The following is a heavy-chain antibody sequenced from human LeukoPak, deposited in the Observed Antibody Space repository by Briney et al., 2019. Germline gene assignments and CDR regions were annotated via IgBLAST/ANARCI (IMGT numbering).Heavy chain of an antibody. J-gene: IGHJ3*02. CDR1: GGSISSYY. CDR3: ARVRDSSGSYAFDI. V-gene: IGHV4-59*01. D-gene: IGHD1-26*01. CDR2: IYYSGST. Sequence: PSETLSLTCTVSGGSISSYYWSWIRQPPRKGLEWIGYIYYSGSTNYNPSLKSRVTISVDTSKNQFSLKLSSVTAADTAVYYCARVRDSSGSYAFDIWGQETMVTVSS.